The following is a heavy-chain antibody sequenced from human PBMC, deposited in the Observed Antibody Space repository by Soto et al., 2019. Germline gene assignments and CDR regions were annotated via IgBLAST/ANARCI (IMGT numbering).Heavy chain of an antibody. D-gene: IGHD2-2*01. J-gene: IGHJ1*01. Sequence: SETLSLTCTVSGGSISSYYWSWIRQPPGKGLEWIGYIYYSGSTNYNPSLKRRVTISVDTSKNQFSLKLSSVTAADTAVYYCASGEDCSTTICHDEKYFQHWGQGILVTISS. CDR2: IYYSGST. CDR3: ASGEDCSTTICHDEKYFQH. CDR1: GGSISSYY. V-gene: IGHV4-59*01.